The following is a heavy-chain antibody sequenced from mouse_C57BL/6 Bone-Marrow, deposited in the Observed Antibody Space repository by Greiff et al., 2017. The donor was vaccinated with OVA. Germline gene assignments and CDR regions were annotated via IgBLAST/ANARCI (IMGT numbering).Heavy chain of an antibody. CDR3: ARWGYGFAY. J-gene: IGHJ3*01. V-gene: IGHV1-82*01. D-gene: IGHD2-2*01. Sequence: VQLVESGPELVKPGASVKISCKASGYAFSSSWMNWVKQRPGKGLEWIGRIYPGDGDTNYNGKFKGKATLTADKSSSTAYMQLSSLTSEDSAVYFCARWGYGFAYWGQGTLVTVSA. CDR2: IYPGDGDT. CDR1: GYAFSSSW.